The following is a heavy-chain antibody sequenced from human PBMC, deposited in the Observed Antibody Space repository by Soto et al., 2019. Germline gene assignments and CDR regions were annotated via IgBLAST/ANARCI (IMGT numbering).Heavy chain of an antibody. D-gene: IGHD3-10*01. CDR3: ARVGSSGVDGYYYYGMDV. CDR2: ISAYNGNT. V-gene: IGHV1-18*01. CDR1: GYTFTSYG. J-gene: IGHJ6*02. Sequence: ASVKVSCKASGYTFTSYGISWVRQAPGQGLEQMGWISAYNGNTNYAQKLQGRVTMTTDTSTSTAYMELRSLRSDDTAVYYCARVGSSGVDGYYYYGMDVWGQGTTVTVSS.